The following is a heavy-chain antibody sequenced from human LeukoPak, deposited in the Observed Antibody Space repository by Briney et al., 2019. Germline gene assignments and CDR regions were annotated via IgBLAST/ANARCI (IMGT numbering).Heavy chain of an antibody. J-gene: IGHJ6*02. V-gene: IGHV4-4*07. CDR1: GGSISSYC. CDR3: ARDPMVRGPNYYYYYGMDV. Sequence: SETLSLTCTVSGGSISSYCWSWIRQPAGKGLEWIGRIYTSGSTSYNPSLKSRVTMSVDTSKNQFSLKLSSVTAADTAVYYCARDPMVRGPNYYYYYGMDVWGQGTTVTVSS. CDR2: IYTSGST. D-gene: IGHD3-10*01.